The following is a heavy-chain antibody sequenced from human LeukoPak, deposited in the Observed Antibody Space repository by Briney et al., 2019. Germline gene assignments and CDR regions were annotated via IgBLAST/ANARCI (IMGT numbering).Heavy chain of an antibody. Sequence: SETLSLTCTVSGGSISGYYWSWIRQPPGKGLEWIGSIYYSGSTYYNPSLKSRVTISVDTSKNQFSLKLSSVTAADTAVYYCARDSSSHYFDYWGQGTLVTVSS. CDR3: ARDSSSHYFDY. V-gene: IGHV4-39*07. CDR1: GGSISGYY. D-gene: IGHD6-6*01. J-gene: IGHJ4*02. CDR2: IYYSGST.